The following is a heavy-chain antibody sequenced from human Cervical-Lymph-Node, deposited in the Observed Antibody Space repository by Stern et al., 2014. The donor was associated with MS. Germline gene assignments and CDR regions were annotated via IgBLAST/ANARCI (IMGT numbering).Heavy chain of an antibody. V-gene: IGHV2-5*01. CDR1: GFTLSSTGVG. J-gene: IGHJ4*02. CDR3: ARDMHPARVPFDY. D-gene: IGHD4/OR15-4a*01. Sequence: QITLKESGPTLVKPTQTLTLTCTFSGFTLSSTGVGVGWIRQPPGKALEWLALISGYGVERYNPSLKARLTITSDTARSLVVLTMTNMDPVDTATYYCARDMHPARVPFDYWGQGTLVTVSS. CDR2: ISGYGVE.